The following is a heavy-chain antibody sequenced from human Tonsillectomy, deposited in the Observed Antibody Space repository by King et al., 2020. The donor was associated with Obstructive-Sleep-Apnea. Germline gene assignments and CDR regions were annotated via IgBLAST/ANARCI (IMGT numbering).Heavy chain of an antibody. CDR1: GGSISSYY. CDR3: ARHGYTLHSYYYYGMDV. V-gene: IGHV4-59*01. CDR2: IYYSGST. Sequence: QLQESGPGLVKPSETLSLTCTVSGGSISSYYWSWIRQPPGKGLEWIGYIYYSGSTNYNPSLKSRVTISVDTSKNQFSLKLSSVTAADTAVYYCARHGYTLHSYYYYGMDVWGHGTTVTVSS. J-gene: IGHJ6*02. D-gene: IGHD5-24*01.